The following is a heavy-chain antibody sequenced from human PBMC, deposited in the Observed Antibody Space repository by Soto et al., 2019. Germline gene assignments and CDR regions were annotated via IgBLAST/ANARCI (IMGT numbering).Heavy chain of an antibody. V-gene: IGHV4-34*02. J-gene: IGHJ5*02. D-gene: IGHD3-3*01. CDR3: ATRITVFGLLIPPFDP. Sequence: QVHLQQWGAGLLKPSETLSLTCAVYGGSVNGYYWNWIRQPPGKGLEWIGEINHTGGTHYNASLKSRVTMSVDTSKNQFSLRLSSVTAAGTAIYYCATRITVFGLLIPPFDPWGQGTQVTVSS. CDR1: GGSVNGYY. CDR2: INHTGGT.